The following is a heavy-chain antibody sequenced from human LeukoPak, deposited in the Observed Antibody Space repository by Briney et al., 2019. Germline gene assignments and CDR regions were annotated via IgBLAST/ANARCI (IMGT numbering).Heavy chain of an antibody. CDR3: ARGTGYCSSTSPCWFDP. CDR2: IYPGDSDT. Sequence: GESLKISCKGSGYSFTSYWIGWVRQMPGKGLEWMGIIYPGDSDTRYSPPFQGQVTISADKSISTAYLQWSSLKASDTAMYYCARGTGYCSSTSPCWFDPWGQGTLVTVSS. V-gene: IGHV5-51*01. CDR1: GYSFTSYW. D-gene: IGHD2-2*01. J-gene: IGHJ5*02.